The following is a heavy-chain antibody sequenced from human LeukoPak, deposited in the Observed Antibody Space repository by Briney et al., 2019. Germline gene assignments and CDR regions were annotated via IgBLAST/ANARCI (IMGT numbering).Heavy chain of an antibody. CDR3: AREPLGCGGDCHFDY. J-gene: IGHJ4*02. CDR2: IIPIYDAG. Sequence: SVKVSCKTSGGAFSSYAFSWMRQAPGQGLEWMGRIIPIYDAGDYAQRFQGRVSITTDESTNTVYMEVSRLTYEDTAVYYCAREPLGCGGDCHFDYWGQGTLVTVYS. CDR1: GGAFSSYA. V-gene: IGHV1-69*05. D-gene: IGHD2-21*02.